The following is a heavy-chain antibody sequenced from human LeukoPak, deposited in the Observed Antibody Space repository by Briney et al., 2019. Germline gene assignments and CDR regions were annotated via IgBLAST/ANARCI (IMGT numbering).Heavy chain of an antibody. J-gene: IGHJ3*02. Sequence: SETLSLTCAVSGGSIGSYYWGWIRQPPGKGLEWIGSIYHSGSTYYSPSLKSRVTISVNTSKNQFSLKLSSVTAADTAVYYCARDYYYDSSGYAFDIWGQGTTVTVSS. CDR2: IYHSGST. CDR1: GGSIGSYY. V-gene: IGHV4-38-2*02. D-gene: IGHD3-22*01. CDR3: ARDYYYDSSGYAFDI.